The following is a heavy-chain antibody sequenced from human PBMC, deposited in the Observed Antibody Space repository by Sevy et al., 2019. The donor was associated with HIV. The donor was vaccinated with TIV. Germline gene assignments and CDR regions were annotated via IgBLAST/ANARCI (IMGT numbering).Heavy chain of an antibody. CDR3: ARDKAPYYYGSGTYMDV. Sequence: GGSLRLSCAASGFTVSSNYMSWVRQAPGKGLEWVSVIYSGGTTFYADSVKGRFTISRDNSKNTLYLQMNSLRAEDTAVYYCARDKAPYYYGSGTYMDVRGKGTTVTVSS. CDR2: IYSGGTT. J-gene: IGHJ6*03. D-gene: IGHD3-10*01. CDR1: GFTVSSNY. V-gene: IGHV3-66*02.